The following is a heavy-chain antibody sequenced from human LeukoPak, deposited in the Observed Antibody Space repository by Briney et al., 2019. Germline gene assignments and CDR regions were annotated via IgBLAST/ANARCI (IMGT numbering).Heavy chain of an antibody. CDR2: IEGDGRSA. Sequence: GGSLRLSCAASGFTFSTYWMHWVRQAPGKGLVWVSRIEGDGRSASYADPVQGRFNILRDNAKNTLYLHMNSLRADDTAVYYCARGAAYYSSTGFFDFWGQGTLVTVSS. CDR3: ARGAAYYSSTGFFDF. J-gene: IGHJ5*01. CDR1: GFTFSTYW. V-gene: IGHV3-74*01. D-gene: IGHD3-22*01.